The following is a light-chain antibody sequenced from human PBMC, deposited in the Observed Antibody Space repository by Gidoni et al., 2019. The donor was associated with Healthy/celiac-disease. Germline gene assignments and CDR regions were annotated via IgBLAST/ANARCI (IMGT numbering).Light chain of an antibody. CDR3: QQSYSTRLT. J-gene: IGKJ4*01. CDR2: AAA. Sequence: SESVGDRVTITCRASQSISSYLNWYQQKPGKAPKLLIYAAASLQSGVPSRFSGSGSGTDFTLTISSLQPEDFATYYCQQSYSTRLTFGGGTKVEIK. CDR1: QSISSY. V-gene: IGKV1-39*01.